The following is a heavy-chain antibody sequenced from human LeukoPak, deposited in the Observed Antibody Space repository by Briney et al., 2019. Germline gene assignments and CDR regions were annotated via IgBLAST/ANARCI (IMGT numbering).Heavy chain of an antibody. D-gene: IGHD1-26*01. J-gene: IGHJ4*02. CDR3: ERYSGYFDY. CDR1: GGSISSYY. Sequence: SETLSLTCTVSGGSISSYYWSWIRQPPGKGLEWIGYIYYSGSTSYNPSLKSRVTISVDTSKNQFSLKLSSVTAADTAVYYCERYSGYFDYWGQGTLVTVSS. CDR2: IYYSGST. V-gene: IGHV4-59*08.